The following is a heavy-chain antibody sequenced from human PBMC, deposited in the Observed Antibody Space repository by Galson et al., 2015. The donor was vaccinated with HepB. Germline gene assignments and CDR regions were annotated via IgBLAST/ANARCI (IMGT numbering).Heavy chain of an antibody. J-gene: IGHJ4*02. V-gene: IGHV3-30*14. D-gene: IGHD1-14*01. CDR3: ASGGLNHEYYFDY. CDR2: ISYDGGKK. Sequence: SLRLSCAASGFPFSSYAMHWVRQAPGKGLGWVALISYDGGKKSYADSAKGRFSISRDNSKNTLYLQMNSLRVDDTAVYFCASGGLNHEYYFDYWGQGTLVTVSS. CDR1: GFPFSSYA.